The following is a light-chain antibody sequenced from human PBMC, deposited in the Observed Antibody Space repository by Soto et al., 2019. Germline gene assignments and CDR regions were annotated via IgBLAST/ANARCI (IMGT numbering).Light chain of an antibody. Sequence: QSALTQPRSVSGSPGQSVTISCPGTSSDVGGYNYVSWYQQHPGKAPKLIIYDVSKRPSGVPDRFSGSKSGNTASLTISGLQAEDEADYYCCSYAGSVVFGGGTKVTVL. CDR1: SSDVGGYNY. CDR2: DVS. V-gene: IGLV2-11*01. J-gene: IGLJ2*01. CDR3: CSYAGSVV.